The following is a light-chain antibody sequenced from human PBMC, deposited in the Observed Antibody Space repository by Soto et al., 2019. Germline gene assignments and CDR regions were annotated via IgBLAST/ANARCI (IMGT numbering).Light chain of an antibody. CDR3: QQYGDSPLT. J-gene: IGKJ4*01. CDR1: QSVSSSTS. V-gene: IGKV3-20*01. CDR2: GAS. Sequence: EIVLTQSPGTLSLSPGERAALSCRASQSVSSSTSLAWYQQKTGQAPRLLIYGASSRAVGVPDRFSGSGSGTDFTLTISRLKPEDFAVYYCQQYGDSPLTFGGGTKVE.